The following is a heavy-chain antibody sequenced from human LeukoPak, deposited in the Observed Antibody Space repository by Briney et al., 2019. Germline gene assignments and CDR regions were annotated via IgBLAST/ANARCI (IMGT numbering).Heavy chain of an antibody. CDR1: GFTFSSYW. D-gene: IGHD3-22*01. J-gene: IGHJ4*02. Sequence: GGSLRLSCAASGFTFSSYWMSWVRQAPGKGLEWVANIKQDGSEKYYVDSVKGRFTISRDNAKNSLYLQMNSLRAEDTAVYYWGEGFVYSKVSRVNTYGGRGTRVTASS. V-gene: IGHV3-7*01. CDR2: IKQDGSEK. CDR3: GEGFVYSKVSRVNTY.